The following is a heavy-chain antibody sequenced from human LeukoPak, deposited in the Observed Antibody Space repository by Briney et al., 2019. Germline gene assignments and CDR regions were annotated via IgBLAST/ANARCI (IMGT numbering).Heavy chain of an antibody. D-gene: IGHD1-26*01. J-gene: IGHJ4*02. Sequence: PSETLSLTCTVSGGSISSSSYYWGWIRQPPGKGLEWIGSIYYSGSTNYNPSLKSRVTISVDTSKNQFSLKLSSVTAADTAVYYCATQASGSYDYYFDYWGQGTLVTVSS. CDR1: GGSISSSSYY. CDR3: ATQASGSYDYYFDY. V-gene: IGHV4-39*07. CDR2: IYYSGST.